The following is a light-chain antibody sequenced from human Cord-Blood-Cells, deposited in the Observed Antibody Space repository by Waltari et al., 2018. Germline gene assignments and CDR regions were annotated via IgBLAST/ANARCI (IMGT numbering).Light chain of an antibody. J-gene: IGLJ2*01. CDR1: SSDVGGYNY. CDR3: SSYTSSSTLVV. Sequence: QSALTQPASVSGSPGQSITIPCTGTSSDVGGYNYVCWYQQHPGQAPKLMIYDVSNRPSGVSNRFSGSKSGNTASLTISGLQAEDEADYYCSSYTSSSTLVVFGGGTKLTVL. V-gene: IGLV2-14*01. CDR2: DVS.